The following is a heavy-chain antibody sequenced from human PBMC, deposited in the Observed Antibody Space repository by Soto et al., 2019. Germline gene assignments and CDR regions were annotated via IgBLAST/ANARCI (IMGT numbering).Heavy chain of an antibody. Sequence: GGSLRLSCAASGLTFNSYWISWVRQAPGKGLEWVANIKEDGSEKYYVDSVKGRFTISRDNAKRSLYLQMNSLRAEDTAVYYCARAFETYYYDSSGYYSHYYYGLDVWGQGTTVTVSS. J-gene: IGHJ6*02. CDR1: GLTFNSYW. CDR2: IKEDGSEK. CDR3: ARAFETYYYDSSGYYSHYYYGLDV. V-gene: IGHV3-7*04. D-gene: IGHD3-22*01.